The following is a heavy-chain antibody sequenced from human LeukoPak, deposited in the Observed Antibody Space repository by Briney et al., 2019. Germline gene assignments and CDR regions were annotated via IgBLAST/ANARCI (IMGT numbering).Heavy chain of an antibody. J-gene: IGHJ4*02. V-gene: IGHV1-69*01. CDR1: GGTFSSYA. CDR2: IIPIFGTA. D-gene: IGHD3-22*01. Sequence: GASVKVSCKASGGTFSSYAISWVRQAPGQGLEWMGGIIPIFGTANYAQKFQGRVTITADESTSTAYMELSSLRSEDTAVYYCARLYYDSSGYQTAPFDYWGQGTLVTVSS. CDR3: ARLYYDSSGYQTAPFDY.